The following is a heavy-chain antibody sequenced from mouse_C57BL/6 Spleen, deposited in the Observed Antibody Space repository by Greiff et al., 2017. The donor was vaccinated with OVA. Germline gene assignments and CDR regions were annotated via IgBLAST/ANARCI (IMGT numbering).Heavy chain of an antibody. CDR1: GYTFTSYW. D-gene: IGHD3-2*02. CDR3: ARGGGQLRLSWFAY. CDR2: IDPSDSYT. J-gene: IGHJ3*01. V-gene: IGHV1-69*01. Sequence: QVQLQQPGAELVMPGASVKLSCKASGYTFTSYWMHWVKQRPGQGLEWIGAIDPSDSYTNYNPKFKGKSTLTVDKSSSTASMQLSILTSEDSAVYYCARGGGQLRLSWFAYWGQGTLVTVSA.